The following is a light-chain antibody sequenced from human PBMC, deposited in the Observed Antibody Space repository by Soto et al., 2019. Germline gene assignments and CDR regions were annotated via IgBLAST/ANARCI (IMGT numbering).Light chain of an antibody. CDR3: QQYYSTPWT. V-gene: IGKV4-1*01. Sequence: DIVMTQSPDSLAVSLGERATINCKSSQSVLYSSNNKNYLAWYQQKPGQPTKLLIYWASTRESGVPDRFSGSGSVTDFTLTISSLQAEDVAVYYCQQYYSTPWTFGQGTKVEIK. CDR1: QSVLYSSNNKNY. J-gene: IGKJ1*01. CDR2: WAS.